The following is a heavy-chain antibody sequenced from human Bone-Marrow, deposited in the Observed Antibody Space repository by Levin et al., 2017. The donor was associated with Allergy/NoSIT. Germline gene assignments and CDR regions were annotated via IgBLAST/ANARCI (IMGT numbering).Heavy chain of an antibody. Sequence: LSLTCAASGFGLSRYWMSWVRQAPGKGLKWVANIDQDGSEKYYVDSVKGRFTISRDNAKNSLYLQMNSVRVEDTAVYYCVRAGPGEGAFDIWGQGTMVTVSS. V-gene: IGHV3-7*01. J-gene: IGHJ3*02. CDR1: GFGLSRYW. CDR3: VRAGPGEGAFDI. CDR2: IDQDGSEK. D-gene: IGHD3-10*01.